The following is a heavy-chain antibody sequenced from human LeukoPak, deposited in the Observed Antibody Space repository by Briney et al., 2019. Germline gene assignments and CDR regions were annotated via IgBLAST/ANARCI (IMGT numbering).Heavy chain of an antibody. Sequence: SETLSLTCAVYGGSFSGYYWSWIRQPPGKGLEWIGEINHSGSTNYNPSLKSRVTISVDTSKNQFSLKLSSVTAADTAVYYCVQYYYDSSGLGVDYWGQGTLVTVSS. CDR3: VQYYYDSSGLGVDY. V-gene: IGHV4-34*01. J-gene: IGHJ4*02. CDR1: GGSFSGYY. CDR2: INHSGST. D-gene: IGHD3-22*01.